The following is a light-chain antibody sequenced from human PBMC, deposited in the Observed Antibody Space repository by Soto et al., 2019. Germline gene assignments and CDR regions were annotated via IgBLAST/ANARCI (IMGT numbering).Light chain of an antibody. Sequence: EIVLTHSPGTLSLSPCERATLSCSASQSVSSSYLAWYQRKPSQAHSLLIYGATTRATGIPARFSGSGSGTEFTLSIGSLQSEDFAVYYCQQRSNLITFGQGTRLEI. CDR2: GAT. V-gene: IGKV3D-20*02. CDR3: QQRSNLIT. CDR1: QSVSSSY. J-gene: IGKJ5*01.